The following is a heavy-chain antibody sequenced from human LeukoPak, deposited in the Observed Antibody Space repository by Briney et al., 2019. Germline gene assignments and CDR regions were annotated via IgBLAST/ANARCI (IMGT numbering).Heavy chain of an antibody. CDR2: INPNSGGT. CDR1: GYTFTGYY. V-gene: IGHV1-2*02. J-gene: IGHJ5*02. CDR3: ARDLPGPRYFDWFNPSP. D-gene: IGHD3-9*01. Sequence: GASVKVSCKASGYTFTGYYMHWVRQAPGQGLEWMGWINPNSGGTNYAQKFQGRVTMTRDTSISTDYMELSRLRSDDTAVYYCARDLPGPRYFDWFNPSPWGQGTLVTVSS.